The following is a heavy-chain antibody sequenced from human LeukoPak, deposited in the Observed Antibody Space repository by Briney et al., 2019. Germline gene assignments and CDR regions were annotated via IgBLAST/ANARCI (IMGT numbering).Heavy chain of an antibody. D-gene: IGHD5-24*01. Sequence: GGSLRLSCAASGFPLSRSAMSWVRQAPGKGLEWVSSISGSGSGGSTYYADSVKGRFTISRDNSKNTLYLQMNSLRAEDTAAYYCAKSGYNRFDYWGQGTLVTVSS. CDR1: GFPLSRSA. CDR2: ISGSGSGGST. V-gene: IGHV3-23*01. CDR3: AKSGYNRFDY. J-gene: IGHJ4*02.